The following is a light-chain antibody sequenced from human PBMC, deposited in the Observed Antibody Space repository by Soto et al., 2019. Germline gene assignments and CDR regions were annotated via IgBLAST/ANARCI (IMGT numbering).Light chain of an antibody. CDR2: EVS. Sequence: QSVLTQPASVSGSPGQSITISCTGTSSDVGGYNYVSWYQQHPGEAPKLMIYEVSNRPSGVSNRFSGSKSDNTASLTISGLQAEDEADYYCSSYTSFSTYVFGTGTKLTVL. CDR3: SSYTSFSTYV. V-gene: IGLV2-14*01. CDR1: SSDVGGYNY. J-gene: IGLJ1*01.